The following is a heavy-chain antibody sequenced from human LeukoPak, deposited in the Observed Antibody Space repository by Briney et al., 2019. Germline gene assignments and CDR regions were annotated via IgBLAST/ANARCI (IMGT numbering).Heavy chain of an antibody. CDR3: ARAQWTAFDYYYYMDV. CDR2: IKVDGSEK. D-gene: IGHD3/OR15-3a*01. V-gene: IGHV3-7*01. J-gene: IGHJ6*03. CDR1: GFTFSRYW. Sequence: GGSLRLSCAVSGFTFSRYWMTWVRQAPGKGLEWVANIKVDGSEKYYVDVVKGRFTISRDNAKDSLYLQMNGLRAEDTAIYYCARAQWTAFDYYYYMDVWGKGTTVTVSS.